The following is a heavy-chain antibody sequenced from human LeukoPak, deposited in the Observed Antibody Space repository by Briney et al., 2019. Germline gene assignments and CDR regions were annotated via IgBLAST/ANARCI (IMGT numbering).Heavy chain of an antibody. J-gene: IGHJ4*02. CDR3: AKSGYNRFDY. D-gene: IGHD5-24*01. CDR1: GFTFSSSA. Sequence: GGSLRLSCAASGFTFSSSAMSWVRQAPGKELEWVSTISGSGSGSSTYYADSVKGRFTISRDNSKNTLYLQMNSLRAEDTAVYYCAKSGYNRFDYWGQGTLVTVSS. CDR2: ISGSGSGSST. V-gene: IGHV3-23*01.